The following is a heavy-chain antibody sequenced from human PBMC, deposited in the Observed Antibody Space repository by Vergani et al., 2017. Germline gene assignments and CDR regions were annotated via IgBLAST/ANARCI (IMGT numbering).Heavy chain of an antibody. CDR3: ARNGFGDYGNFDF. V-gene: IGHV7-4-1*02. CDR2: INTNIGTP. CDR1: GYTFSSYV. Sequence: QVQLVQSGSELKTPGASVKISCKTSGYTFSSYVINWVRQAPGRGLEWMGWINTNIGTPTYVQGFTGRFVFSLDSSVTTAFVQITSLKAEDTAVYYCARNGFGDYGNFDFWGQGTLVTVSS. D-gene: IGHD4-17*01. J-gene: IGHJ4*02.